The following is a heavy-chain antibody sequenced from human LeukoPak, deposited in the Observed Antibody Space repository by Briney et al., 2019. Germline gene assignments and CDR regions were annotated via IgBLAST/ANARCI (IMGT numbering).Heavy chain of an antibody. D-gene: IGHD5-18*01. CDR3: ARGFRDTAMFLDY. CDR1: GFTFSSCE. J-gene: IGHJ4*02. CDR2: ISGSSSNV. Sequence: GGSLRLSCAASGFTFSSCEMNWVRQAPGKGLEWISAISGSSSNVYYAASVRGRFTISRDNAENSLYLQLNTMRAEDTAVYYCARGFRDTAMFLDYWGQGTLVTVSS. V-gene: IGHV3-48*03.